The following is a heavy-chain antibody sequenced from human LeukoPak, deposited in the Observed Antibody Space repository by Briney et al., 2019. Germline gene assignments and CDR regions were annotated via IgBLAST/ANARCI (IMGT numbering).Heavy chain of an antibody. CDR2: IYYSGST. CDR3: ARVGAFWGSITFDY. D-gene: IGHD7-27*01. J-gene: IGHJ4*02. V-gene: IGHV4-59*01. Sequence: SETLSLTCTVSGGSISSYYWSWIRQPPGKGLEWIGYIYYSGSTNYNPPLKSRVTISVDTSKNQFSLKLSSVTAADTAVYYCARVGAFWGSITFDYWGQGTLVTVSS. CDR1: GGSISSYY.